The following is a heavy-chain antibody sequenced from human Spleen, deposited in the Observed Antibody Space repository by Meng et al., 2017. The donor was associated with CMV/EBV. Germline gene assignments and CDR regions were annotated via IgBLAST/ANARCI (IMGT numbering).Heavy chain of an antibody. CDR1: GGSISSYY. J-gene: IGHJ4*02. Sequence: SETLSLTCTVSGGSISSYYWSWIRQHPGMGLEWIGYIYYGGSTSYNPSLQSRLTISVDTSKNQLSLKLNSVTAADTAIYYCASKTRSNWGIGYWGRGTLVTVSS. D-gene: IGHD7-27*01. V-gene: IGHV4-59*06. CDR2: IYYGGST. CDR3: ASKTRSNWGIGY.